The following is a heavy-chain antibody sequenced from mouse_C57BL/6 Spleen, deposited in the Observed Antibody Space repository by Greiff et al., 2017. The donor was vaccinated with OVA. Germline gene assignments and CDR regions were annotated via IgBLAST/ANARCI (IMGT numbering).Heavy chain of an antibody. J-gene: IGHJ4*01. CDR2: INYDGSST. V-gene: IGHV5-16*01. D-gene: IGHD3-3*01. Sequence: EVQLVESEGGLVQPGSSMKLSCTASGFTFSDYYMAWVRQVPEKGLEWVANINYDGSSTYYLDSLKSRFIISRDNAKNILYLQMSSLKSEDTATYYCARVRDDYAMDYWGQGTSVTVSS. CDR1: GFTFSDYY. CDR3: ARVRDDYAMDY.